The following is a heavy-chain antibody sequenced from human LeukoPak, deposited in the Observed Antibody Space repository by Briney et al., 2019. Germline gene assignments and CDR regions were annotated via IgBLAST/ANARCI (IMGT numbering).Heavy chain of an antibody. CDR1: GASMSNYY. CDR3: ARQYRRWLVQYFDL. Sequence: SETLSLTCNVSGASMSNYYWVWIRQPPGKGPEWIGEISHSGSTNYNPSLKSRVTISVDTSKNQFSLKLSSVTAADTAVYYCARQYRRWLVQYFDLWGRGTLVTVSS. CDR2: ISHSGST. D-gene: IGHD6-19*01. V-gene: IGHV4-34*01. J-gene: IGHJ2*01.